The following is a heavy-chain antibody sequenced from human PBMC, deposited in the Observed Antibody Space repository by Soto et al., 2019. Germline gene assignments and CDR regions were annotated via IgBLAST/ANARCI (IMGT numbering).Heavy chain of an antibody. CDR3: AKVGPLLLWFGELFGYFDY. J-gene: IGHJ4*02. CDR1: GFTFSSYA. Sequence: EVQLLESGGGLVQPGGSLRLSCAASGFTFSSYAMSWVRQAPGKGLEWVSAISGSGGSTYYADSVKGRFTISRDNSKNTLYLQMNRLRAEDTAVYYCAKVGPLLLWFGELFGYFDYWGQGTLVTVSS. D-gene: IGHD3-10*01. V-gene: IGHV3-23*01. CDR2: ISGSGGST.